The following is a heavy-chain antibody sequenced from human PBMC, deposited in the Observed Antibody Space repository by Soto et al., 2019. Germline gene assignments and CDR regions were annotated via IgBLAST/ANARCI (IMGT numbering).Heavy chain of an antibody. D-gene: IGHD2-2*01. V-gene: IGHV4-34*01. CDR1: GGSFSGYY. CDR2: INHSGST. J-gene: IGHJ6*03. Sequence: TSETLSLTCAVYGGSFSGYYWSWIRQPPGKGLEWIGEINHSGSTNYNPSLKSRVTISVDTSKNQFSLKLSSVTAADTAVYYCARTEGYCSSTSCYPLYYYYYYMDVWGKGTTVTVSS. CDR3: ARTEGYCSSTSCYPLYYYYYYMDV.